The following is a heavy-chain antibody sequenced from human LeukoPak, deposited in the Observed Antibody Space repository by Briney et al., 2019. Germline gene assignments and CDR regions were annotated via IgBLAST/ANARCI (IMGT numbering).Heavy chain of an antibody. CDR3: ARGHIVVVTAHFDY. V-gene: IGHV3-21*01. CDR2: ISSSSSYI. D-gene: IGHD2-21*02. CDR1: GFTFSSYA. Sequence: GASLRLSCAASGFTFSSYAMSWVRQAPGKGLEWVSSISSSSSYIYYADSVKGRFTISRDNAKNSLYLQMNSLRAEDTAVYYCARGHIVVVTAHFDYWGQGTLVTVSS. J-gene: IGHJ4*02.